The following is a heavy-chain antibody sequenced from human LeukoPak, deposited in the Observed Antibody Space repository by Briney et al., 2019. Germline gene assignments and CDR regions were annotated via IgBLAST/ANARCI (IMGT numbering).Heavy chain of an antibody. V-gene: IGHV3-15*01. CDR2: IKSKADGGTT. CDR1: GIAFSDVW. CDR3: ATSSTGF. Sequence: GGSLRLSCAASGIAFSDVWMTWVRQAPGKGLEWVGRIKSKADGGTTDYAAPVKGRFSISGDDSKNTLYLQMDSLKAEDTAVYYCATSSTGFWGQGTLVTVSS. J-gene: IGHJ4*02.